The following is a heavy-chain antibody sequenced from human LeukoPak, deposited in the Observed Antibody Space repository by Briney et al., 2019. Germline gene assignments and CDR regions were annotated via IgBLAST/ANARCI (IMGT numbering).Heavy chain of an antibody. Sequence: PSETLSLTCTVSGGSISSSIYYWGWIRQPPGKGLEWIGSMSYSGSTYYNPSLKSRVTISVDTSKNQFSLKLSSVTAADTAVYYCARGQLWSNFDYWGQGTLVTVSS. V-gene: IGHV4-39*07. CDR3: ARGQLWSNFDY. CDR1: GGSISSSIYY. J-gene: IGHJ4*02. D-gene: IGHD5-18*01. CDR2: MSYSGST.